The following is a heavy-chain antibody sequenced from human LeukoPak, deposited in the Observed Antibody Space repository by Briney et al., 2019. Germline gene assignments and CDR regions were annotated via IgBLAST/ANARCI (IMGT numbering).Heavy chain of an antibody. D-gene: IGHD1-26*01. CDR1: GGSISSGGYY. V-gene: IGHV4-30-2*01. CDR3: ARAGRVGATSFDY. Sequence: SSETLSLTCTVSGGSISSGGYYWSWIRQPPGKGLEWIGYIYHSGSTYYNPSLKSRVTISVDRSKNQFSLKLSSVTAADTAVYYCARAGRVGATSFDYWGQGTLVTVSS. CDR2: IYHSGST. J-gene: IGHJ4*02.